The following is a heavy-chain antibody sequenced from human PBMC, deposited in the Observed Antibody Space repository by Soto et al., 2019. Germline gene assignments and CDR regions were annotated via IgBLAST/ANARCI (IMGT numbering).Heavy chain of an antibody. CDR3: ARKVAGVLFYY. CDR2: ISGYSGNT. CDR1: GYTFTNYG. J-gene: IGHJ4*02. Sequence: QVQLVQAGAEVKKPGASVKVSCKASGYTFTNYGITWVRQAPGQGLEWMGWISGYSGNTDYAKKLKGRVTRTTDTATSTAYMELRSLRSDDAAVYYCARKVAGVLFYYWGKGTLVTVSS. V-gene: IGHV1-18*01. D-gene: IGHD5-12*01.